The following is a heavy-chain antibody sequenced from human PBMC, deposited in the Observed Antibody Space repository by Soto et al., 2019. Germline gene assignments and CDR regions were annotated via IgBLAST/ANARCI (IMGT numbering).Heavy chain of an antibody. CDR2: IIPIFGTA. Sequence: ASVKVSCKASGGTFSSYAISWVRQAPGQGLEWMGGIIPIFGTANYAQKFPGRVTITADESTSTAYMELSSLRSEDTAVYYCAGHIVVVVAATDYYYGMDVWGQGTTVTVSS. D-gene: IGHD2-15*01. V-gene: IGHV1-69*13. CDR1: GGTFSSYA. J-gene: IGHJ6*02. CDR3: AGHIVVVVAATDYYYGMDV.